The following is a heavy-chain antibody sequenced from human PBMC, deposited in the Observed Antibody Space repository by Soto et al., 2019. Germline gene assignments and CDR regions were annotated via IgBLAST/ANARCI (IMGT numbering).Heavy chain of an antibody. Sequence: SETLSLTCTVSAASITNRYWTWIRQSPGKGPEWIGYVYHSGATNYNPSLETRVTISLDSSKNQFSLELNSVTAADTAVYYCATRPPGATWYGVFDYWSQGTLVT. V-gene: IGHV4-59*11. CDR1: AASITNRY. J-gene: IGHJ4*02. D-gene: IGHD6-13*01. CDR3: ATRPPGATWYGVFDY. CDR2: VYHSGAT.